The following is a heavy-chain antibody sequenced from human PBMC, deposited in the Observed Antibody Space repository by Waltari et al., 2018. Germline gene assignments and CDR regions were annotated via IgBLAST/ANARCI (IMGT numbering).Heavy chain of an antibody. CDR2: IYSGGST. CDR3: ARPVAGTAYYYYYMDV. Sequence: EVQLLESGGGLVQPGGSLRLSCAASGFTFSSYAMSWVRQAPGKGLEWVSVIYSGGSTYYADSVKGRFTISRDNSKNTLYLQMNSLRAEDTAVYYCARPVAGTAYYYYYMDVWGKGTTVTVSS. D-gene: IGHD6-19*01. CDR1: GFTFSSYA. V-gene: IGHV3-23*03. J-gene: IGHJ6*03.